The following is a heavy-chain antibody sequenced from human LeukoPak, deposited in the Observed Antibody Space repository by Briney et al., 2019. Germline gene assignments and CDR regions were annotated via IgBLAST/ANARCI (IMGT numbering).Heavy chain of an antibody. J-gene: IGHJ4*02. D-gene: IGHD3-3*01. Sequence: SVKVSCKASGGTFSSYAISWVRQAPGQGLEWMGRIIPILGTANYAQKFQGRVTITTDESTSTAYMELSSLRSEDTAVYYCASSPTIFGVVIMPQWYFDYWGQGTLVTVSS. V-gene: IGHV1-69*11. CDR2: IIPILGTA. CDR3: ASSPTIFGVVIMPQWYFDY. CDR1: GGTFSSYA.